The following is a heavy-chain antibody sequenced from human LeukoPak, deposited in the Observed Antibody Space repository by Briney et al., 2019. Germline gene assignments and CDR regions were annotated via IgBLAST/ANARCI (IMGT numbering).Heavy chain of an antibody. V-gene: IGHV7-4-1*02. D-gene: IGHD6-19*01. Sequence: ASVKVSCKASGYTFTNYVMNWVRQAPGQGLEWMGWINTNTGNPTYAQGFTGRFVFSLDTSVSTAYLQISGLKAEDTAVYYCARDGSGWHFDYRGQGTLVTVSS. J-gene: IGHJ4*02. CDR2: INTNTGNP. CDR1: GYTFTNYV. CDR3: ARDGSGWHFDY.